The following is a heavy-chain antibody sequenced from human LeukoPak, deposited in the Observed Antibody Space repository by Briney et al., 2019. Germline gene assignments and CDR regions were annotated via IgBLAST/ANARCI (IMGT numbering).Heavy chain of an antibody. CDR2: IYSGGST. D-gene: IGHD3-22*01. Sequence: GGSLRLSCAASGFTVSSNYMSWVRQAPGKGLEWVSVIYSGGSTYYADSVKGRFTISRDNSKNTLYLQMNSLRAEDTAVYYCARGRRYYYDSSGYYDYWGQGTLVTVSS. CDR1: GFTVSSNY. CDR3: ARGRRYYYDSSGYYDY. J-gene: IGHJ4*02. V-gene: IGHV3-66*01.